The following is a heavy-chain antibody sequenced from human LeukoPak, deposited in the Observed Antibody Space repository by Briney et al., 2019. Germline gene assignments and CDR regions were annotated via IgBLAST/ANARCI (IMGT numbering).Heavy chain of an antibody. Sequence: SETLSLTCTVSGGSISSYYWSWIRQPPGKGLEWIGYIYHSGSTYYNPSLKSRVTISVDRSKNQFSLKLSSVTAADTAVYYCAREVAAAGWFDPWGQGTLVTVSS. CDR1: GGSISSYY. CDR3: AREVAAAGWFDP. CDR2: IYHSGST. J-gene: IGHJ5*02. V-gene: IGHV4-59*12. D-gene: IGHD2-15*01.